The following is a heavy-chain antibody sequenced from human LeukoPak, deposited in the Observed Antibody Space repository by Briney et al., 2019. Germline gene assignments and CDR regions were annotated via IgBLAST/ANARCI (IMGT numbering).Heavy chain of an antibody. J-gene: IGHJ4*02. V-gene: IGHV4-59*12. CDR3: ASPGESTSY. Sequence: SETLSLTCTVSGGSLSSYYWSWIRQPPGKGLEWIGYIYYSGSTYYNPSLKSRVTISVDTSKNQFSLKLSSVTAADTAVYYCASPGESTSYWGQGTLVTVSS. CDR2: IYYSGST. CDR1: GGSLSSYY.